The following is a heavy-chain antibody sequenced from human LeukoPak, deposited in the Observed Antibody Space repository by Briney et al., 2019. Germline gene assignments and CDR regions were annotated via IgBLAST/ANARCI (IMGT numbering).Heavy chain of an antibody. D-gene: IGHD4-23*01. Sequence: GGSLRLSCTASGFTFGDNAMSWFRQAPGKGLEWVGFIRSKAYGGTTEHAASVKGRFSISRDDSKSIAYLQMNSLRAEDTAVYYCARGLDYGGNVDYWGQGTLVTVSS. J-gene: IGHJ4*02. V-gene: IGHV3-49*03. CDR1: GFTFGDNA. CDR2: IRSKAYGGTT. CDR3: ARGLDYGGNVDY.